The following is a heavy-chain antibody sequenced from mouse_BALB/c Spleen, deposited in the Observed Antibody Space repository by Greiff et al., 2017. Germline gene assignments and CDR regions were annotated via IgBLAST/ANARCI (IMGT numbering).Heavy chain of an antibody. CDR2: IDPETGGT. CDR1: GYTFTDYE. V-gene: IGHV1-15*01. J-gene: IGHJ4*01. Sequence: QVQLQQSGAELVRPGASVTLSCKASGYTFTDYEMHWVKQTPVHGLEWIGAIDPETGGTAYNQKFKGKATLTADKSSSTAYTELRSLTSEDSAVYYCTKTFYAMDYWGQGTSVTVSS. CDR3: TKTFYAMDY.